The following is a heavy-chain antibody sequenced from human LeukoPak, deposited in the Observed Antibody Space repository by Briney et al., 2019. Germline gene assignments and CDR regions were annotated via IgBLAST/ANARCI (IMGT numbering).Heavy chain of an antibody. CDR2: ITGGSDNT. J-gene: IGHJ4*02. Sequence: PGGSLRLSCAASGFTFSTYAVTWVRQAPGKGLEWVSGITGGSDNTYYADSVKGRFTISRDNSKNTLYLQMNSLRAEDTAVYYCAKDPKPTYYYDSSGYKFDYWGQGTLVTVSS. V-gene: IGHV3-23*01. D-gene: IGHD3-22*01. CDR3: AKDPKPTYYYDSSGYKFDY. CDR1: GFTFSTYA.